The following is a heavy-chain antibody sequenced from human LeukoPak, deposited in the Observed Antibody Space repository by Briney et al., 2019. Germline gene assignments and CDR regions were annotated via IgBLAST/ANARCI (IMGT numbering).Heavy chain of an antibody. CDR3: ARDKLSGSYPHYFDY. D-gene: IGHD1-26*01. CDR2: ISYDGSNK. CDR1: GFTFSSYA. J-gene: IGHJ4*02. V-gene: IGHV3-30-3*01. Sequence: PGGSLRLSCAASGFTFSSYAMHWVRQAPGKGLEWVAVISYDGSNKYYADSVKGRFTISRDNSKNTLYLQMNSLRAEDTAVYYCARDKLSGSYPHYFDYWGRGTLVTVSS.